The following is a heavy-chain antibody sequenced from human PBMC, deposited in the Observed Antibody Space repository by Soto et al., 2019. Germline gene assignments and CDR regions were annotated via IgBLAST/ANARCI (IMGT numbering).Heavy chain of an antibody. CDR1: GFTFGYFS. CDR2: IRSKDYGGTT. Sequence: GGSLRLSCATSGFTFGYFSISWVRQAPGRGLEWVGFIRSKDYGGTTEYAASVKGRFAISRDDSTGIAYLQMNSLKIEDTAVYYCTREIPYFDSWGQGTLVTVSS. J-gene: IGHJ4*02. V-gene: IGHV3-49*02. CDR3: TREIPYFDS.